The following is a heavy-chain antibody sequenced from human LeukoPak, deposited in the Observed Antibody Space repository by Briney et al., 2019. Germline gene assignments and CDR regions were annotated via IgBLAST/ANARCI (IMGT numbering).Heavy chain of an antibody. V-gene: IGHV3-23*01. D-gene: IGHD6-19*01. CDR1: GFTFSSSA. J-gene: IGHJ6*02. Sequence: GGSLRLSCAASGFTFSSSAMSWVRQAPGKGLEWVSAISNNGGYTYYADSVQGRFTISRDNSKNTLYLQMNSLRAEDTAVYYCARVVAVAGMGAHYYYYYGMDVWGQGTTVTVSS. CDR3: ARVVAVAGMGAHYYYYYGMDV. CDR2: ISNNGGYT.